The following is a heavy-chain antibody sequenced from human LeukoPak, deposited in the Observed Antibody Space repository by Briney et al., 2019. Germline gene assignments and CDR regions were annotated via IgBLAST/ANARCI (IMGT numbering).Heavy chain of an antibody. J-gene: IGHJ4*02. CDR1: GVSISRTNW. CDR3: SRESGAFSPFGY. V-gene: IGHV4-4*02. Sequence: PSGTLSLTCDVSGVSISRTNWWSWVRQSPGQGLEWIGEISLSGRTNYNPSLQSRVTMSLDESKNQVSLDLASVTDADTAVYYCSRESGAFSPFGYWGQGTLVTVHS. CDR2: ISLSGRT. D-gene: IGHD1-26*01.